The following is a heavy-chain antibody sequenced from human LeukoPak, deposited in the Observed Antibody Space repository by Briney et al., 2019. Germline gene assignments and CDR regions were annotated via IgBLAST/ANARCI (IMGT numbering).Heavy chain of an antibody. CDR2: IYYSGST. CDR1: GGSISSSSYY. J-gene: IGHJ4*02. CDR3: ARLSGRGFYYFDY. Sequence: SETLSLTCTVSGGSISSSSYYWGWIRHPPGKGLEWIGSIYYSGSTYYNPSLKSRVTISVDTSKNQFSLKLSSVTAADTAVYYCARLSGRGFYYFDYWGQGTLVTVSS. D-gene: IGHD3-10*01. V-gene: IGHV4-39*07.